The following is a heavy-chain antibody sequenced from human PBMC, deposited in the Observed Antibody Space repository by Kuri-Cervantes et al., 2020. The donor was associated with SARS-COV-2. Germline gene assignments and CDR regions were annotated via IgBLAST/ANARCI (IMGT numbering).Heavy chain of an antibody. CDR2: IYHSENT. V-gene: IGHV4-61*08. J-gene: IGHJ4*02. CDR1: GGSVTSGGYH. CDR3: ARAPAPGYSSGWYCDY. D-gene: IGHD6-19*01. Sequence: SETLSLTCTLSGGSVTSGGYHWSWIRQPPGKGLEWIGYIYHSENTNYNPSLMGRATISVDTSKNQFSLRLSSVTAAGTAVYYCARAPAPGYSSGWYCDYWGQGILVTVSS.